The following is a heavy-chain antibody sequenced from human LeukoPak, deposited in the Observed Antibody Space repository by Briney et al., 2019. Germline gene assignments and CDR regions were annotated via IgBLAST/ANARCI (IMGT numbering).Heavy chain of an antibody. J-gene: IGHJ4*02. CDR3: LPFTVTPPGYFDY. D-gene: IGHD4-17*01. Sequence: ASVKVSCKASGGTFSSYAISWVRQAPGQGLEWMGRIIPILGIANYAQKFQGRVTITADKSTSTAYMELSSLRSEDTAVYYCLPFTVTPPGYFDYWGQGTLVTVSS. CDR1: GGTFSSYA. V-gene: IGHV1-69*04. CDR2: IIPILGIA.